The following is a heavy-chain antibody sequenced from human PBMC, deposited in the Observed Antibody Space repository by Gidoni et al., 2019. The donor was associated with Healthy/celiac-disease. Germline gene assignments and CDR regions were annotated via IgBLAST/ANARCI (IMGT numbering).Heavy chain of an antibody. J-gene: IGHJ5*02. CDR3: AKDQASWFDP. CDR2: ISWNSGSI. V-gene: IGHV3-9*01. Sequence: EVQLVESGGGLVQPGRSLRLSCAASGFTFDDYAMHWVRQAPGKGLEWVSGISWNSGSIGYADSVKGRFTISRDNAKNSLYLQMNSLRAEDTALYYCAKDQASWFDPWGQGTLVTVSS. CDR1: GFTFDDYA.